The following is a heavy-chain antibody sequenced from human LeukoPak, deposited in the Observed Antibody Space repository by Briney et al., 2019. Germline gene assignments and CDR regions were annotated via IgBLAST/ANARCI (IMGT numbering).Heavy chain of an antibody. J-gene: IGHJ3*02. D-gene: IGHD6-13*01. CDR2: IIPIFGTA. CDR3: ARPRGAAAGTEDAFDI. Sequence: ASVKVSCKASGGTFSSYAISWVRQAPGHGLEWIGGIIPIFGTANYAQKFQGRVTITTDESTSTAYMELSSLRSEDTAVYYCARPRGAAAGTEDAFDIWGQGTMVTVSS. CDR1: GGTFSSYA. V-gene: IGHV1-69*05.